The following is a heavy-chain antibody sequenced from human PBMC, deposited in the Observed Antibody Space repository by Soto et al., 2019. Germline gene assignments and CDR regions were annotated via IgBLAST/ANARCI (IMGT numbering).Heavy chain of an antibody. D-gene: IGHD2-2*01. CDR1: GGTFSSYA. J-gene: IGHJ6*02. Sequence: SVKVSCKASGGTFSSYAISWVRQAPGQGLEWMGGIIPMSGTANYAQKFQGRVTITADESTSTAYMELSSLRSEDTAVYYCARSRGGSTSLEIYYYYYYGMDVWGQGTTVTVSS. V-gene: IGHV1-69*13. CDR2: IIPMSGTA. CDR3: ARSRGGSTSLEIYYYYYYGMDV.